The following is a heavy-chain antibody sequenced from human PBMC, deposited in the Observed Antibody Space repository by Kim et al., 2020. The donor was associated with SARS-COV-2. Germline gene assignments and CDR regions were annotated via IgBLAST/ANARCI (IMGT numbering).Heavy chain of an antibody. J-gene: IGHJ6*02. D-gene: IGHD2-15*01. CDR3: ARLSSGYYYYGMDV. V-gene: IGHV5-10-1*01. Sequence: SPSFQGHVTLSADKSISTAYLQWSSLKASDTAMYYCARLSSGYYYYGMDVWGQGTTVTVSS.